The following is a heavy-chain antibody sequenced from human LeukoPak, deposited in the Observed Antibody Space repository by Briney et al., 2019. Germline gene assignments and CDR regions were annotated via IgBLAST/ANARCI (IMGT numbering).Heavy chain of an antibody. Sequence: NSSETLSLTCAVYGESFSGYYWSWIRQPPGKGLEWIGEINHSGSTNDNPSLKSRVTISVDTSKNQFSLKLRSVTAADTAVYYCAIRRTIAPADTHYWGQGNLVTVS. CDR2: INHSGST. V-gene: IGHV4-34*01. CDR1: GESFSGYY. CDR3: AIRRTIAPADTHY. J-gene: IGHJ4*02. D-gene: IGHD6-13*01.